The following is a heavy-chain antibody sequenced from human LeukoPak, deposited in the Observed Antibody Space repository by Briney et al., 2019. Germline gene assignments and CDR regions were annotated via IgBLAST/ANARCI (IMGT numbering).Heavy chain of an antibody. CDR2: IIPILGIA. J-gene: IGHJ5*02. D-gene: IGHD6-19*01. V-gene: IGHV1-69*04. Sequence: SVKVSCKASGGTFNSYAISWVRQAPGQGLEWMGRIIPILGIANYAQTFQGRVTITADKSTSTAYMELSSLRSEDTAVYYCARDFGIAVAGNWFDPWGQGTLVTVSS. CDR3: ARDFGIAVAGNWFDP. CDR1: GGTFNSYA.